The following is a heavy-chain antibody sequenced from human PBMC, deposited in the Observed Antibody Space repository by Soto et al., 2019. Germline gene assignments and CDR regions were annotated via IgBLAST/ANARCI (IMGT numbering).Heavy chain of an antibody. J-gene: IGHJ6*03. Sequence: GGSLRLSCTASGFTFGDYAMSWFRQAPGKGLEWVGFIRSKAYGGTTEYAASVKGRFTISRDDSKSIAYLQMNSLKTEDTAVYYCTRDRSQLWRAAGTDYYYYYMDVWGKGTTVTVSS. D-gene: IGHD6-13*01. CDR2: IRSKAYGGTT. V-gene: IGHV3-49*03. CDR3: TRDRSQLWRAAGTDYYYYYMDV. CDR1: GFTFGDYA.